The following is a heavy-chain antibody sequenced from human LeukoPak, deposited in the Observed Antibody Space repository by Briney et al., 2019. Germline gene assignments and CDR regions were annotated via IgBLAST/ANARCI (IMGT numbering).Heavy chain of an antibody. Sequence: PSETLSLTCAVYGGSFSGYYWSWIRQPPGKGLEWIGYIFNSGSTNYNPSLKGRVTISVDTPKNQFSLKVSSVSAADTAVYYCARESRGYSFGAYYNYGMDVWGQGTTVTVSS. V-gene: IGHV4-59*01. J-gene: IGHJ6*02. CDR3: ARESRGYSFGAYYNYGMDV. CDR1: GGSFSGYY. D-gene: IGHD5-18*01. CDR2: IFNSGST.